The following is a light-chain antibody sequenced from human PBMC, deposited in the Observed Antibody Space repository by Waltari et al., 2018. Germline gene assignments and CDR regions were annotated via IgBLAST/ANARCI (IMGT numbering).Light chain of an antibody. V-gene: IGKV3-15*01. CDR1: QSVSSN. Sequence: EIVMTQSPATLSVSPGESATLPCRASQSVSSNLAWYQQKPGQAPRLLIYGASTRATGIPARFSGSGSGTEFTLTISSLQSEDFAVYYCQQYNNWYTFGQGTKLEIK. CDR3: QQYNNWYT. J-gene: IGKJ2*01. CDR2: GAS.